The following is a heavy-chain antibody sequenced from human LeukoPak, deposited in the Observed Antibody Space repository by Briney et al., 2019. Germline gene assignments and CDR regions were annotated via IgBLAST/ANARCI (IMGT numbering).Heavy chain of an antibody. CDR3: ARSGYGEYYFDY. V-gene: IGHV3-21*01. D-gene: IGHD5-12*01. Sequence: GGSLRLSCAASGFTFSSYSMNWVRQAPGKGLEWVSSISSSSSYIYYADSVKGRFTISRDNAKNSLYLQMNSLRAEDTAVYYCARSGYGEYYFDYWGQGILVTVSS. CDR2: ISSSSSYI. CDR1: GFTFSSYS. J-gene: IGHJ4*02.